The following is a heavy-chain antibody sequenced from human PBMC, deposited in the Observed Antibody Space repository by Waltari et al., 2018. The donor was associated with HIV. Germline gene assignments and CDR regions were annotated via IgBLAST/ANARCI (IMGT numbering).Heavy chain of an antibody. Sequence: QVQLQESGPGLVKPSETLSLTCSVSGYSISSGYYWGWLRQPPGKGLEWIGNIYHSGSSYYHPSLESRVTISVDTSKNQFYLKVSSMTAADTALYYCATIRAVAGSYYFDSWGQGILVTVSS. D-gene: IGHD6-19*01. CDR3: ATIRAVAGSYYFDS. V-gene: IGHV4-38-2*02. CDR2: IYHSGSS. CDR1: GYSISSGYY. J-gene: IGHJ4*02.